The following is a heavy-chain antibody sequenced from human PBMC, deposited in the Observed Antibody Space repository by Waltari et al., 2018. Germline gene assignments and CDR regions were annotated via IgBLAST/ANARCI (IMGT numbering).Heavy chain of an antibody. J-gene: IGHJ6*02. V-gene: IGHV4-39*01. CDR1: GGSLSSRSHH. Sequence: QLQLQEAGPGLVKPSETLSPTCPDSGGSLSSRSHHWGWNRKPPGKGLEWIGSIYYSGSTYYNPSLKSRVTISVDTSKNQFSLKLSSVTAADTAVYYCARGLTTNYYYGMDVWGQGTTVTVSS. D-gene: IGHD4-17*01. CDR3: ARGLTTNYYYGMDV. CDR2: IYYSGST.